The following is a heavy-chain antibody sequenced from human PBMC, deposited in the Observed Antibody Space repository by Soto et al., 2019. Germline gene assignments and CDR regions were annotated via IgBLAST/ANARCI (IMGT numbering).Heavy chain of an antibody. J-gene: IGHJ4*02. D-gene: IGHD3-9*01. V-gene: IGHV4-59*12. CDR2: VYYSGST. Sequence: PSETLSLTCTVSGGSISSYHWSWIRPPPGKGLEWIGSVYYSGSTNYNPSLESRVTISVDKSKNQFSLKLMSLSAADTAVYYCGRLEGLATISYYFDYWGQGALVT. CDR3: GRLEGLATISYYFDY. CDR1: GGSISSYH.